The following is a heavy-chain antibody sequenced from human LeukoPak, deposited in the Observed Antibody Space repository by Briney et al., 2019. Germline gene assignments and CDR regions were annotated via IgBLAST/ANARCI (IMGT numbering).Heavy chain of an antibody. CDR2: ISHSGST. CDR3: AGQKGYCSGGSCKTPGVYYFDY. J-gene: IGHJ4*02. V-gene: IGHV4-39*07. Sequence: SETLSLTCTVSGGSISSGSYYWDWIRQPPGKGLEWIGEISHSGSTNYNPSLKSRVTISVDTSKNQFSLKLSSVTAADTAVYYCAGQKGYCSGGSCKTPGVYYFDYWGQGTLVTVSS. D-gene: IGHD2-15*01. CDR1: GGSISSGSYY.